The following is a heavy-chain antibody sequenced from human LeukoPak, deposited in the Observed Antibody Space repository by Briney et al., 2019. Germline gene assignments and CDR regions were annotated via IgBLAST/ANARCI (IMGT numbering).Heavy chain of an antibody. CDR2: IYSGGST. CDR3: ARLLLWFGESLDY. J-gene: IGHJ4*02. D-gene: IGHD3-10*01. Sequence: GGSLRLSCAASGFTVSSNYMSRVRQAPGKGLEWVSVIYSGGSTYYADSVKGRFTISRDNSKNTLYLQMNSLRAEDTAVYYCARLLLWFGESLDYWGQGTLVTVSS. CDR1: GFTVSSNY. V-gene: IGHV3-66*01.